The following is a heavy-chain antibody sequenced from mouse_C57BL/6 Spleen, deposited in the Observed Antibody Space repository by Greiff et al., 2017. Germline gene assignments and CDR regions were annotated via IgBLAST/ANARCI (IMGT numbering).Heavy chain of an antibody. Sequence: EVKLQESGTVLVRPGASVKMSCKTSGYTFTSYWMHWVKQRPGQGLEWIGAIYPGNSDTSYNQKFKGKAKLTAVTSASTAYMELSSLTNEDSAVYYCTRDYGSSYTFDYWGQGTTLTVSS. D-gene: IGHD1-1*01. J-gene: IGHJ2*01. V-gene: IGHV1-5*01. CDR1: GYTFTSYW. CDR3: TRDYGSSYTFDY. CDR2: IYPGNSDT.